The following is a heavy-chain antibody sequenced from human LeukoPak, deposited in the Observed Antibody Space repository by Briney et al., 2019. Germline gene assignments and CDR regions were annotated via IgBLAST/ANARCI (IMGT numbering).Heavy chain of an antibody. CDR3: ARDWGSL. CDR2: IGSSSSTI. D-gene: IGHD3-16*01. V-gene: IGHV3-48*04. J-gene: IGHJ6*02. Sequence: PAGGSLRLSCAASGFTFSSYSMNWVRQAPGKGLEWVSYIGSSSSTIYYADSVKGRFTISRDNAKNSLYLQMNSLRAEDTAVYYCARDWGSLWGQGTTVTVSS. CDR1: GFTFSSYS.